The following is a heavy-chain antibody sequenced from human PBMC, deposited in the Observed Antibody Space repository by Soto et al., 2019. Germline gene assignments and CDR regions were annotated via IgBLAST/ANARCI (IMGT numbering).Heavy chain of an antibody. CDR1: GGSIISGDYY. D-gene: IGHD3-3*01. Sequence: PSETLSVTCTVSGGSIISGDYYWSWIRQPPGKGLEWIGYIYYSGSTYYNPSLKSRVTISVDTSKNQFSLKLSSVTAADTAVYYCARVNDFWSGYYETLGFDYWGQGTLVTVSS. CDR3: ARVNDFWSGYYETLGFDY. CDR2: IYYSGST. J-gene: IGHJ4*02. V-gene: IGHV4-30-4*01.